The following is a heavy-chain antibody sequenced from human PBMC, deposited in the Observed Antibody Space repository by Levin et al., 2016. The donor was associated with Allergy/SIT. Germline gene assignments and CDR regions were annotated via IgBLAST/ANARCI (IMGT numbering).Heavy chain of an antibody. Sequence: GGSLRLSCAASGFTFSSYWMSWVRQAPGKGLEWVANIKQDGSEKYYVDSVKGRFTISRDNAKNSLYLQMNSLRAEDTAVYYCAREHSSSWRDGWGDVWGQGTTVTVSS. CDR2: IKQDGSEK. J-gene: IGHJ6*02. V-gene: IGHV3-7*03. CDR1: GFTFSSYW. D-gene: IGHD6-13*01. CDR3: AREHSSSWRDGWGDV.